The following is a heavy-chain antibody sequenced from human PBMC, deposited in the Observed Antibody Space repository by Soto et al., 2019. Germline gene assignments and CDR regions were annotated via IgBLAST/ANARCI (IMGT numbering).Heavy chain of an antibody. CDR2: ISYDGSNK. V-gene: IGHV3-30-3*01. CDR3: ARPRYCSGGSCYSVHY. D-gene: IGHD2-15*01. CDR1: GFTFSSYA. Sequence: QVQLVESGGGVVQPGRSLRLSCAASGFTFSSYAMHWVRQAPGEGLEWVAVISYDGSNKYYADSVKGRFTISRDNSKNTLYLQMYSLRAEDTAVYYCARPRYCSGGSCYSVHYWGQGTLVTVSS. J-gene: IGHJ4*02.